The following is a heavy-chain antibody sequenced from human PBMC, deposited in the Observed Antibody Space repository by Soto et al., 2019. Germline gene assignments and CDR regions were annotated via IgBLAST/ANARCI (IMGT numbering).Heavy chain of an antibody. D-gene: IGHD2-2*01. CDR3: ARDQVPAALLGWFDP. CDR1: GYSFTNYW. V-gene: IGHV5-51*01. J-gene: IGHJ5*02. CDR2: IYPGDSDT. Sequence: PGESLKISCQGSGYSFTNYWIGWVRQMPGKGLEWMGIIYPGDSDTRYSPSFQGQVTISADKSISTAYLQWSSLKASDTAMYYCARDQVPAALLGWFDPWGQGTLVTVSS.